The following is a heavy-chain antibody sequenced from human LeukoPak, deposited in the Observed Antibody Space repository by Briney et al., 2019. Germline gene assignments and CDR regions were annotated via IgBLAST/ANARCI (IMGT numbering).Heavy chain of an antibody. CDR2: IYPSGNT. CDR1: GYSISSGYY. Sequence: SETLSLTCTVSGYSISSGYYWSWIRQPAGKELEWIGRIYPSGNTDYNPSLKSRVTMSLDTSKNQFSLKLSSVTAADTAIYYCARNVPYGSSSRSRVDPWGQGTLVTVSS. CDR3: ARNVPYGSSSRSRVDP. D-gene: IGHD6-6*01. J-gene: IGHJ5*02. V-gene: IGHV4-38-2*02.